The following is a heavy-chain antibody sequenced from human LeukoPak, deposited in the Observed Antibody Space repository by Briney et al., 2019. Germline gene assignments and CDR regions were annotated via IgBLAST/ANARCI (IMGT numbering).Heavy chain of an antibody. CDR1: GFTFSSYA. CDR3: AKDHSSGWPYCFPY. Sequence: GGSLRLSCAASGFTFSSYAMSWVRQAPGKGLEWVSAISASGGSTCYADSVKGRFTISRDNSKNTLFLQMNSLRAEDTAVYYCAKDHSSGWPYCFPYWGQGTLVTVSS. J-gene: IGHJ4*02. D-gene: IGHD6-19*01. V-gene: IGHV3-23*01. CDR2: ISASGGST.